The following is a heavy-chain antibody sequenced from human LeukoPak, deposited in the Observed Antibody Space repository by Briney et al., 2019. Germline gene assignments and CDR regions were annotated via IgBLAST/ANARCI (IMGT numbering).Heavy chain of an antibody. CDR2: INHSGST. V-gene: IGHV4-34*01. J-gene: IGHJ6*03. CDR3: ARGMYYYYYYMDV. Sequence: SETLSLTCAVYGGSFSGYYWSWIRQPPGKGLEWIGEINHSGSTNYNPSLKSRVTISVDTSKNQFSLKLSSVIAADTAVYYCARGMYYYYYYMDVWGKGTTVTVSS. CDR1: GGSFSGYY.